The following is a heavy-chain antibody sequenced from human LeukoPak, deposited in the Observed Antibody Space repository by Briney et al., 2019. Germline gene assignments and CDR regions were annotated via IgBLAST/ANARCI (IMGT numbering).Heavy chain of an antibody. V-gene: IGHV4-39*01. CDR3: ARHGGTRITLIQVYYFDY. CDR1: GGSITSSSYY. J-gene: IGHJ4*02. D-gene: IGHD4-11*01. CDR2: IYYTAGT. Sequence: PSETLSLTCSVSGGSITSSSYYWGWIRQSPEKGLEWIGSIYYTAGTHYSPSLKSRVTISVDTSKNQFSLKLSSVTAADTAVYYCARHGGTRITLIQVYYFDYWGQGTLVTVSS.